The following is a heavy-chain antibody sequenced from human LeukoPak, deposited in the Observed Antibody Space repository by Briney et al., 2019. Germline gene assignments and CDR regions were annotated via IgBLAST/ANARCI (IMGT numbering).Heavy chain of an antibody. CDR1: GDSISSGAYY. D-gene: IGHD2-21*02. Sequence: SETLSLTCTVSGDSISSGAYYWSWIRQPPGKGLEWIGYIYYSGSTHYNPSLKTRVTISLDTSKNHFSLRLSSVTAADTAVYYCARPLYCGGDCYSGSPDAFDIWGQGTMVTVSS. CDR2: IYYSGST. CDR3: ARPLYCGGDCYSGSPDAFDI. V-gene: IGHV4-61*03. J-gene: IGHJ3*02.